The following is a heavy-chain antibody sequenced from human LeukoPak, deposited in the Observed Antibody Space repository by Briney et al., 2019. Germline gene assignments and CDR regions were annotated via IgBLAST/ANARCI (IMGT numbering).Heavy chain of an antibody. Sequence: PGGSLRLSCAASGFTFSSYWMYWVRQAPGKGLVWISRINNDGSNTIYADSVKGRFTISRDSAKNTLYLQMNSLRAEDTAVYYCARGYSGSLDWGQGTLVTVSS. V-gene: IGHV3-74*01. J-gene: IGHJ4*02. CDR2: INNDGSNT. D-gene: IGHD1-26*01. CDR1: GFTFSSYW. CDR3: ARGYSGSLD.